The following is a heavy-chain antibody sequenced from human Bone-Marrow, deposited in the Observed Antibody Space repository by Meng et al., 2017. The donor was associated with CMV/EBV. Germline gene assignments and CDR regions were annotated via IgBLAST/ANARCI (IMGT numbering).Heavy chain of an antibody. CDR3: AREGKGTSYRGYYYYYGMDV. D-gene: IGHD2-2*02. CDR2: IYTSGST. J-gene: IGHJ6*02. V-gene: IGHV4-4*07. Sequence: SETLSLTCTVSGGSISSYYWSWIRQPAGKGLEWIGRIYTSGSTNYNPSLKSRVTISVDTSKNQFSLKLSSVTAADTAVYYCAREGKGTSYRGYYYYYGMDVWGQGTTVTVSS. CDR1: GGSISSYY.